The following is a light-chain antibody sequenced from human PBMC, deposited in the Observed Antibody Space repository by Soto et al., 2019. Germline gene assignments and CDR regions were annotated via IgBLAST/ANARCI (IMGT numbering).Light chain of an antibody. V-gene: IGKV1-5*01. Sequence: IPMTQSPSTLSASVGDRVTITCRASQTITIYLAWYQQKPGKAPKLLIYDASSLESGVPSRFSGSASGTEFTLTISSLQPDDFATYYCQQYNTYPCTFGQGTKLEIK. CDR1: QTITIY. CDR2: DAS. J-gene: IGKJ2*02. CDR3: QQYNTYPCT.